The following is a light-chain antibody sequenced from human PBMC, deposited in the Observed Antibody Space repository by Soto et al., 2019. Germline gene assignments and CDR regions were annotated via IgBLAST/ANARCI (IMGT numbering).Light chain of an antibody. V-gene: IGKV1-5*03. J-gene: IGKJ4*02. CDR3: QQYDSSST. Sequence: DIQMTQSPSTLSASVGDRVTITCRASQNIRSWLAWYQQKPGKAPRLLIYKASSLESGVPSRFSGSGSGTEFTLTVSSLQPDDSANYYCQQYDSSSTFGGGTKVEIK. CDR2: KAS. CDR1: QNIRSW.